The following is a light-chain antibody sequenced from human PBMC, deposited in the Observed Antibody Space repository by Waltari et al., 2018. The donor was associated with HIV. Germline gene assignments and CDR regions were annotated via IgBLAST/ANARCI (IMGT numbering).Light chain of an antibody. V-gene: IGKV4-1*01. CDR1: QSLFYTSYNRDY. CDR3: QQYFTTPLT. CDR2: WAS. Sequence: IVMTQSPDSLPVSLGERATITCMSSQSLFYTSYNRDYLAWYQHKAGQPPKLLIYWASTQESGVPDRFSGSGSGTYFTLTINSLQPEDVAVYYCQQYFTTPLTFGGGTKVEIK. J-gene: IGKJ4*01.